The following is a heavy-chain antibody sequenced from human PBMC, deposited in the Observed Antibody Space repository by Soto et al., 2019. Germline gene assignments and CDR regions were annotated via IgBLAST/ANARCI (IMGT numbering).Heavy chain of an antibody. CDR1: GFTFSTYA. D-gene: IGHD3-3*01. V-gene: IGHV3-30-3*01. Sequence: QVQLVESGGGVVQPGTSLRLSCAASGFTFSTYAMHWVRQAPGKGLEWVAVISYDGSNKYYADSVKGRFTLSRDNSKSTLYLQMNRLRADDTAVYYCARANAQYSWNGYYYFDYWGQGTLVTVSS. J-gene: IGHJ4*02. CDR3: ARANAQYSWNGYYYFDY. CDR2: ISYDGSNK.